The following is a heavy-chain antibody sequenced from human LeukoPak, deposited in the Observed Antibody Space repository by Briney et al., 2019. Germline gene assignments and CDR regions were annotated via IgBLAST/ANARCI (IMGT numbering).Heavy chain of an antibody. CDR3: SRCRGGWDYYYNMDV. V-gene: IGHV4-59*11. D-gene: IGHD2-15*01. J-gene: IGHJ6*03. CDR1: GGTSDSHY. Sequence: SETLSLTCRISGGTSDSHYWSWVRQPPGKGLEWIGFFHYSGSTNYNPSLKSRVTISPDKSKTQFSLKLSAVTAADTAVCYCSRCRGGWDYYYNMDVWGEGSTVIVSS. CDR2: FHYSGST.